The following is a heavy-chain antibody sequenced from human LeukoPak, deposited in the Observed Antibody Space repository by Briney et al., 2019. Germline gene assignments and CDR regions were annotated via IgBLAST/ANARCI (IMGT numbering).Heavy chain of an antibody. CDR2: INNSGTRT. J-gene: IGHJ4*02. CDR3: AKDPLGGDETDY. V-gene: IGHV3-23*05. D-gene: IGHD3-16*01. Sequence: GGSLRLSCAASRITIRNYGMTWVRQAPGRGLQWVSSINNSGTRTFYEDSVRGRFTISRDDSKNTIYLQMNSLRAEDTAIYYCAKDPLGGDETDYWAQGILVTVSS. CDR1: RITIRNYG.